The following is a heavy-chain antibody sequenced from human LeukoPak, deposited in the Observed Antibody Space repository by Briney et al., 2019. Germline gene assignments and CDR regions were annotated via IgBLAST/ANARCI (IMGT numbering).Heavy chain of an antibody. CDR3: ARETAGLWSLDL. CDR2: IYYSGTT. V-gene: IGHV4-59*01. J-gene: IGHJ2*01. Sequence: SETLSLTCTVSGGSISSYYWSWIRQPPGNGLGCFAYIYYSGTTNYHPSLKSRVTISVDASKNQFSLTLSSETAADSAVYYCARETAGLWSLDLWGRGTLVTVSS. CDR1: GGSISSYY.